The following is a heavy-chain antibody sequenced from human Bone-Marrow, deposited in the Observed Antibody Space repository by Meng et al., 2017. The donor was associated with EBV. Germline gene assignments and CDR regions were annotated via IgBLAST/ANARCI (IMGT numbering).Heavy chain of an antibody. J-gene: IGHJ4*02. D-gene: IGHD6-13*01. Sequence: EVQLVESGGXLVKPGXPLRLSCAASGFTFSTYTMSWVRQAPGKGLEWVSSISSNSNYIYYADSLKGRFTISRDNAKNSLYLQMNSLRADDTAVYYCASGGLIAAAVFWGQGTLVTVSS. CDR2: ISSNSNYI. CDR1: GFTFSTYT. V-gene: IGHV3-21*02. CDR3: ASGGLIAAAVF.